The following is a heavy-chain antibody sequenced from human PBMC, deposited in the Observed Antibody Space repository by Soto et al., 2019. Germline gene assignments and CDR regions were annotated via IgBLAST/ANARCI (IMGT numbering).Heavy chain of an antibody. V-gene: IGHV1-69*01. D-gene: IGHD2-2*01. CDR1: GGTFSSYA. Sequence: QVQLVQSGAEVKKPGSSVKVSCKASGGTFSSYAISWVRQAPGQGLEWMGGIIPIFGTANYAQKFQGRVTITADESTSTAYMELSSLRSEDTAVYYCASMAYQPSPGGYYYYGMDVWGQGTTVTVSS. CDR2: IIPIFGTA. J-gene: IGHJ6*02. CDR3: ASMAYQPSPGGYYYYGMDV.